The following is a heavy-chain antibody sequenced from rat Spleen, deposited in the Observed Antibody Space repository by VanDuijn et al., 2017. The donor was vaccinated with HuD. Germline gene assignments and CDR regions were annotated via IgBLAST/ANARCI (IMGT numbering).Heavy chain of an antibody. CDR3: ARAYYDGSYYDY. Sequence: EVQLQESGPGLVKPSQSLSLTCSVTGSSITNSYRWNWIRKFPGNKLEWMGYINSAGSSNYNPSLKSRISITRDTSKNQFFLQVNSVTTEDTATYYCARAYYDGSYYDYWGQGVMVTVSS. CDR2: INSAGSS. CDR1: GSSITNSYR. V-gene: IGHV3-3*01. J-gene: IGHJ2*01. D-gene: IGHD1-12*02.